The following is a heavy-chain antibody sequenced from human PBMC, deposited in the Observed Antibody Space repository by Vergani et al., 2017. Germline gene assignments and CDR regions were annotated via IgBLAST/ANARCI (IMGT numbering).Heavy chain of an antibody. CDR2: IYTSGST. D-gene: IGHD2-2*01. CDR1: GGSISSYY. V-gene: IGHV4-4*07. CDR3: ARGIVVPAAPPFGYYYYYMDV. Sequence: QVQLQESGPGLVKPSETLSLTCTVSGGSISSYYWSWIRQPAGKGLEWIGRIYTSGSTNYNPSLKSRVTMSVDTSKNQFSRKLSSVTAADTAVYYCARGIVVPAAPPFGYYYYYMDVWGKGTTVTVSS. J-gene: IGHJ6*03.